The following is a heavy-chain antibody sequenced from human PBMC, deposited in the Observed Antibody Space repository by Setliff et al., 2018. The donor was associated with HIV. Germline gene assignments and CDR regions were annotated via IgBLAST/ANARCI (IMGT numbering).Heavy chain of an antibody. Sequence: GSLRLSCAASGFNFNNAWMSWVRQAPGKGLEWVGLIKSKTDGGTTDYAAPVKDRFTISRDDSKNTLYLQMNSLKSEDTAVYYCAKPRRYYFDHWGQGTLVTVSS. CDR1: GFNFNNAW. J-gene: IGHJ4*02. CDR2: IKSKTDGGTT. CDR3: AKPRRYYFDH. V-gene: IGHV3-15*01.